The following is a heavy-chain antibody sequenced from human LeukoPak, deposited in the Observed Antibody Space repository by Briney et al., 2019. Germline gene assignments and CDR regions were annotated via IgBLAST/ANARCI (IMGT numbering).Heavy chain of an antibody. CDR2: ISGSGGST. Sequence: GGSLRLSCAASGFTFSDYYMSWVRQAPGKGLEWVSAISGSGGSTYYADSVKGRFTISRDNSKNTLYLQMNSLRAEDTAVYYCARDVGTALVTGDYWGQGTLVTVSS. J-gene: IGHJ4*02. V-gene: IGHV3-23*01. D-gene: IGHD5-18*01. CDR3: ARDVGTALVTGDY. CDR1: GFTFSDYY.